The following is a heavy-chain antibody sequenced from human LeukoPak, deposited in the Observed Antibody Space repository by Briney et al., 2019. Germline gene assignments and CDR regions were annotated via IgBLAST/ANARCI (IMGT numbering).Heavy chain of an antibody. V-gene: IGHV3-74*01. CDR1: VFTFSNYW. Sequence: PGGSLRLSCVASVFTFSNYWMHWVRQPPWKGLVWVSRIYVDGRTTNYADSVKGRFTISRDNAKNTVYLEMSSLSVEDTATYYCIRDFRSADLWGQGTLVTVTS. J-gene: IGHJ5*02. CDR2: IYVDGRTT. CDR3: IRDFRSADL.